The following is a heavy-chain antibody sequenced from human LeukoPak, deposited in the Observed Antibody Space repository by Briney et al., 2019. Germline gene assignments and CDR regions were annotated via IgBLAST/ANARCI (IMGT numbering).Heavy chain of an antibody. D-gene: IGHD1-26*01. CDR2: ISGRGDTT. J-gene: IGHJ4*02. CDR1: GFTFSSHA. Sequence: GGSLRLSCAASGFTFSSHAMNWVRQAPGQGMEWVSEISGRGDTTYYADSVKGRFTISRDNSEKNEYLQMKSLRAADAAIYYCERDADDTDIVGATRYFWGQGTLVTVSS. V-gene: IGHV3-23*01. CDR3: ERDADDTDIVGATRYF.